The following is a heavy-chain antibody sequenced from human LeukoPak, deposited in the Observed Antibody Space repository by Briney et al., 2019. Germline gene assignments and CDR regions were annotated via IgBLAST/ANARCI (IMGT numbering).Heavy chain of an antibody. CDR3: ARDPVTSGPGYFDY. CDR2: IYTTGST. V-gene: IGHV3-53*01. CDR1: GFTFGDYV. D-gene: IGHD1-26*01. Sequence: PGRSLRLSCTGSGFTFGDYVMTWFRQAPGKGLEWVSSIYTTGSTYYADSVKGRFSISRDNSKNTLYLQMNSLRAEDTAMYYCARDPVTSGPGYFDYWGQGILVTVSS. J-gene: IGHJ4*02.